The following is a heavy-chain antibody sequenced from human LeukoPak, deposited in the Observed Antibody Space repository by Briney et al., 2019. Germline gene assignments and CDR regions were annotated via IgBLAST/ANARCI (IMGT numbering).Heavy chain of an antibody. CDR1: GHTFTSYG. V-gene: IGHV1-18*01. Sequence: ASVKVSCKASGHTFTSYGISWVRQAPGQGLEWMGWISAYNGNTNYAQKLQGRVTMTTDTSTSTAYMELRSLRSDDTAVYYCARAPTGTYYGFWSGYYDFDYWGQGTLVTVSS. J-gene: IGHJ4*02. CDR2: ISAYNGNT. D-gene: IGHD3-3*01. CDR3: ARAPTGTYYGFWSGYYDFDY.